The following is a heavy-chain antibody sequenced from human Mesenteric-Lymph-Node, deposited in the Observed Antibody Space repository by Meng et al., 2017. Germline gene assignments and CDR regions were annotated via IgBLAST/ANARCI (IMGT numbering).Heavy chain of an antibody. J-gene: IGHJ3*02. Sequence: KVSCKGSGYSFTSYWIGWVRQMPGKGLEWMGIIYPGDSDTRNSPSFQGQVTISADKSISTAYLQWSSLKASDTAMYYCVKTMGTTTRAHDAFHIWGQGTMVTVSS. CDR2: IYPGDSDT. D-gene: IGHD2/OR15-2a*01. CDR1: GYSFTSYW. V-gene: IGHV5-51*01. CDR3: VKTMGTTTRAHDAFHI.